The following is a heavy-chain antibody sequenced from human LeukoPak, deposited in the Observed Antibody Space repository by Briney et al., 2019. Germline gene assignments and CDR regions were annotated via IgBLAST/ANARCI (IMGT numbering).Heavy chain of an antibody. CDR3: ARDLADYGGNGDGDY. CDR1: GYTFTSYG. V-gene: IGHV1-18*01. J-gene: IGHJ4*02. CDR2: ISAYNGNT. Sequence: ASVKVSCKASGYTFTSYGISWVRQAPGQGLEWMGWISAYNGNTNYAQKLQGRVTMTRGTSTSTVYMELSSLRSEDTAVYYCARDLADYGGNGDGDYWGQGTLVTVSS. D-gene: IGHD4-23*01.